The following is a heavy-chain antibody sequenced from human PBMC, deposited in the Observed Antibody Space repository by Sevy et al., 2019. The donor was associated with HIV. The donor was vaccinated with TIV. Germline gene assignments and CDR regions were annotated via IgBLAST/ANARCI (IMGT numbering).Heavy chain of an antibody. CDR2: ISGTGDST. J-gene: IGHJ5*02. Sequence: GGSLRLSCAASGFTFSSYGMSWVRQAPGKGLEWVSLISGTGDSTYYADSVKGRFTISIDNSKNTLYLQMNSLRAEDTAVYSCARVIQGRARWVDPWGQGTLVTVSS. D-gene: IGHD5-18*01. CDR1: GFTFSSYG. CDR3: ARVIQGRARWVDP. V-gene: IGHV3-23*01.